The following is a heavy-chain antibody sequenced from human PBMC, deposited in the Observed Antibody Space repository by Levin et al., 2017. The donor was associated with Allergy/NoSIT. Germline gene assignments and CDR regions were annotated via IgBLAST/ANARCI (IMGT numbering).Heavy chain of an antibody. V-gene: IGHV3-15*01. CDR2: IKSKTDGGTA. Sequence: GGSLRLSCVASGFNFFNTWMSWVRQAPGQGLEWIGRIKSKTDGGTADYAAPVKGRFTMSRDDSNNTLYLQMNSLKTEDTAVYYCTAKQEWFHDWGQGGLVTVSS. J-gene: IGHJ4*02. CDR3: TAKQEWFHD. CDR1: GFNFFNTW. D-gene: IGHD3-3*01.